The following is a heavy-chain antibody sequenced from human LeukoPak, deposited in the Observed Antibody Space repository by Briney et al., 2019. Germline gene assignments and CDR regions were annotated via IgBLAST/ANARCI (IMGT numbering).Heavy chain of an antibody. D-gene: IGHD3-22*01. CDR3: RFYISGSDY. CDR1: GFTFSTSA. V-gene: IGHV3-23*01. Sequence: GGSLRLSCEVFGFTFSTSAMSWVRQAPGKGLEWVSGIRAGDDTTYYVDSVKGRFTVSRDNSKNTLYLQMNSLRVEDTAVYYCRFYISGSDYWGQGALVTVSS. J-gene: IGHJ4*02. CDR2: IRAGDDTT.